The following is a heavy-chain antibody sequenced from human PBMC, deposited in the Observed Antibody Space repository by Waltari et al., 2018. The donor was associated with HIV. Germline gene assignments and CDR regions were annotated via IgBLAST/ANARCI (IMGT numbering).Heavy chain of an antibody. CDR2: VSQKGDYV. CDR3: TTLADTTMGRDWYFDL. D-gene: IGHD3-10*01. V-gene: IGHV3-21*04. J-gene: IGHJ2*01. CDR1: GFGFRDYT. Sequence: VYLVESGGGLVKPGGSLKLSCEGSGFGFRDYTMNWVRQAPGKGLEWVSSVSQKGDYVHYTDAMKGRLSITRDNSKNLMFLEMTRLRPEDSATYFCTTLADTTMGRDWYFDLWGRGVWVIVST.